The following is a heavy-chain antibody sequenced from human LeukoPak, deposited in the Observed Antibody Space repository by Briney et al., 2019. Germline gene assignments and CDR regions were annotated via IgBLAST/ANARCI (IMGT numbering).Heavy chain of an antibody. J-gene: IGHJ4*02. CDR2: IYSGGGT. CDR1: GFTVISDY. D-gene: IGHD3-10*01. V-gene: IGHV3-53*01. CDR3: AKTPARYYFDY. Sequence: PGGSLRLSCAASGFTVISDYMSWVRQAPGKGLEWVSVIYSGGGTYYTDSVRGRFTISRDNSKNTLYLQMNSLRAEDTAVYYCAKTPARYYFDYWGQGTLVTVSS.